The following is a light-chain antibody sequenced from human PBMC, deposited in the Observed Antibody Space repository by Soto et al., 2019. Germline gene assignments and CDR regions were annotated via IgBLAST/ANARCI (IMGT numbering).Light chain of an antibody. J-gene: IGKJ5*01. CDR3: QQYSNWPPIT. V-gene: IGKV3-15*01. Sequence: EIVMSQSPSTLSVVTGERATLSCRASQSVSIHLAWYQQKPGQAPRLLIYDTSTRATGIPARFSGSGSGTEFTLTISSLQSEDFAVYYCQQYSNWPPITFGQGTRLEIK. CDR2: DTS. CDR1: QSVSIH.